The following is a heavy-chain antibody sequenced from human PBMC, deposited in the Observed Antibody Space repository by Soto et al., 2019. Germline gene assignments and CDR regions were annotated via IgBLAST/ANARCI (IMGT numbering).Heavy chain of an antibody. CDR3: ARVRYYYGSGSFDLFDY. CDR2: INHSGST. D-gene: IGHD3-10*01. V-gene: IGHV4-34*01. Sequence: PSETLSLTCAVYGGSFSGYYWSWIRQPPGKGLEWIGEINHSGSTNYNPSLKSRVTISVDTSKNQFSLKLSSVTAADTAVYYCARVRYYYGSGSFDLFDYWGQGTLVTVSS. CDR1: GGSFSGYY. J-gene: IGHJ4*02.